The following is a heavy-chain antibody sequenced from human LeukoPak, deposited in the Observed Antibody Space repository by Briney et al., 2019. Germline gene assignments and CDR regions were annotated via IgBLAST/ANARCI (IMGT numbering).Heavy chain of an antibody. Sequence: ASVKVSCKASVYTCTSYDINWVGQASGQGLEWMGWMNPNSGNTGYAQKFQGRVTMTRNTSRSTAYMELRRLRCEDTAVYYCARGHYGYYVEWGNWFDLWGQGTLVTVSS. CDR3: ARGHYGYYVEWGNWFDL. CDR2: MNPNSGNT. V-gene: IGHV1-8*01. D-gene: IGHD4-17*01. CDR1: VYTCTSYD. J-gene: IGHJ5*02.